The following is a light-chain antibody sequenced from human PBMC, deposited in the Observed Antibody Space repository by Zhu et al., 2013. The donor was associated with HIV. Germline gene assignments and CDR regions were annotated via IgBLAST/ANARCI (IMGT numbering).Light chain of an antibody. CDR1: QSVSNNY. J-gene: IGKJ1*01. CDR2: GTS. V-gene: IGKV3-20*01. Sequence: EIVLTQSPGTLSLSPGERATLSCRASQSVSNNYLAWYQQRPGQAPRLLVYGTSTRATDIPDRFSGSGSGTDFSLTITRLEPEDFALYHCQQYGSSPWTFGQGTKVEIK. CDR3: QQYGSSPWT.